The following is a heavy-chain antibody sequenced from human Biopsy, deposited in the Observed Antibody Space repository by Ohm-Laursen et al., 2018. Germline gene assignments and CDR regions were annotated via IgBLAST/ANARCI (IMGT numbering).Heavy chain of an antibody. V-gene: IGHV1-69*06. CDR3: AGGAAKGNPYDH. Sequence: GASVKVSCKASGGTFSRYVISWVRQDPGQGLEWMGWIIPTFDTPTYAPDFQGRVTFTADKCTGTAHLDLSRLRAEDTAIYYCAGGAAKGNPYDHWGQGTLVTVSS. J-gene: IGHJ5*02. CDR1: GGTFSRYV. CDR2: IIPTFDTP. D-gene: IGHD3-10*01.